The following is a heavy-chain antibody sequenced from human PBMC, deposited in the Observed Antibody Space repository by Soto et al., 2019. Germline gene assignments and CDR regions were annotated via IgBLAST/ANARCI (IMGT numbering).Heavy chain of an antibody. D-gene: IGHD2-8*02. V-gene: IGHV4-34*01. Sequence: XXTLSLPFAVYGGSFSGYYWAWIRQPPGTGLEWIGEINHSGSTNYNPSLKSRVTISVDTSKNQFSLKLTSVTAADTAVYYCARDKITGLFDYWGQGTLVTVSS. CDR1: GGSFSGYY. J-gene: IGHJ4*02. CDR2: INHSGST. CDR3: ARDKITGLFDY.